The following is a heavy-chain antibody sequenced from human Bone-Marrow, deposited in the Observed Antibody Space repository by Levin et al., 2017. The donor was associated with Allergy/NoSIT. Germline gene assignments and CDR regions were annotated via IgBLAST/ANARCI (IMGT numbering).Heavy chain of an antibody. CDR2: IYPGDSDT. V-gene: IGHV5-51*01. D-gene: IGHD3-3*01. CDR1: GYSFTSYW. CDR3: ARQRDYDFWSAPPMVWFDP. Sequence: GESLKISCKGSGYSFTSYWIGWVRQMPGKGLEWMGIIYPGDSDTRYSPSFQGQVTISADKSISTAYLQWSSLKASDTAMYYCARQRDYDFWSAPPMVWFDPWGQGTLVTVSS. J-gene: IGHJ5*02.